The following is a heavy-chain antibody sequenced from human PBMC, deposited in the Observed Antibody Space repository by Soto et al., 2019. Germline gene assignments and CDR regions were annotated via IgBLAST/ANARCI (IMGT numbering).Heavy chain of an antibody. D-gene: IGHD3-10*01. CDR1: GYSFTSYG. V-gene: IGHV1-18*01. J-gene: IGHJ6*02. CDR2: ISAYNGNT. Sequence: QVQLVQSGAEVKKPGASVKVSCKASGYSFTSYGISWVRQAPGQGLEWMGWISAYNGNTNYAQKPQGRVTITTDTPTSTAYMELRRLRSGDRAVFYCARDNGFGESDVWAQETTVTVSS. CDR3: ARDNGFGESDV.